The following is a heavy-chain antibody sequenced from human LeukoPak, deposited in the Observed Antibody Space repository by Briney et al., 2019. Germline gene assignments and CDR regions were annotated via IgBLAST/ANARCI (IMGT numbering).Heavy chain of an antibody. D-gene: IGHD6-19*01. J-gene: IGHJ4*02. CDR2: ISGSGGST. CDR1: GFPFSSYA. Sequence: GGSLSLSCAASGFPFSSYAMSWVRQAPGKGLEWVSAISGSGGSTYYADSVKGRFTISRDNSKNTLYLQMNSLRAEDTAVYYCAKDRQWLVRGSYFDYWGQGTLVTVSS. CDR3: AKDRQWLVRGSYFDY. V-gene: IGHV3-23*01.